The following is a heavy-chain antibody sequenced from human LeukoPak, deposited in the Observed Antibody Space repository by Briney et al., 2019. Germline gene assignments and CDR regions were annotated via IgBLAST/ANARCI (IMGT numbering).Heavy chain of an antibody. Sequence: LRLSCAASGFTFDDYAMHWVRQAPGKGLEWIGRIYTSGSTNYNPSLKSRVTMSVDTSKNQFSLKLSSVTAADTAVYYCARGELGFDYWGQGTLVTVSS. CDR2: IYTSGST. CDR1: GFTFDDYA. CDR3: ARGELGFDY. J-gene: IGHJ4*02. V-gene: IGHV4-4*07. D-gene: IGHD1-7*01.